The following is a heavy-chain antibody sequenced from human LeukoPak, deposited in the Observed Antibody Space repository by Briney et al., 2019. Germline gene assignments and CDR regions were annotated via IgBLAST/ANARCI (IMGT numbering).Heavy chain of an antibody. CDR2: INTDGSST. CDR1: GFTFSSYW. CDR3: AREDFQNNNFWNGYYSTDY. D-gene: IGHD3-3*01. V-gene: IGHV3-74*01. J-gene: IGHJ4*02. Sequence: GGSLRLSCAASGFTFSSYWMHWVRQAPGKGLVWVSRINTDGSSTTYADSVMGRFTISRDNAKKSLFLQMNSLRAEDTAVYFCAREDFQNNNFWNGYYSTDYWGQGTLVTVSS.